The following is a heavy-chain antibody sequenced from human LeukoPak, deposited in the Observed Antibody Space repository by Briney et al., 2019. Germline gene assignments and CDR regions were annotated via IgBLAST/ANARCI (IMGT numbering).Heavy chain of an antibody. V-gene: IGHV4-59*01. D-gene: IGHD2-8*02. J-gene: IGHJ6*03. CDR3: ARALTDVYYYYYMDV. CDR1: GGSISSYY. CDR2: IYYSGNT. Sequence: SETLSLTCTVSGGSISSYYWSWIRQPPGKGLEWIGYIYYSGNTNYNPPLKSRVTISVDTSKNQFSLKLSSVTAADTAVYYCARALTDVYYYYYMDVWGKGTTVTISS.